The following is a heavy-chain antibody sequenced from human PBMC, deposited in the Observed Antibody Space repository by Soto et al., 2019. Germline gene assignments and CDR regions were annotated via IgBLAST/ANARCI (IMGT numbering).Heavy chain of an antibody. V-gene: IGHV5-51*01. J-gene: IGHJ4*02. CDR1: GYSFTSYW. CDR2: IYPGDSDT. CDR3: ARQAFSSTSRYYFDY. D-gene: IGHD2-2*01. Sequence: PGESLKISCNGSGYSFTSYWIGWVRQMPWNGLEWMGIIYPGDSDTRYSPSFQGQVTISADKSISTAYLQWSSLKASDTAMYYCARQAFSSTSRYYFDYWGQGTLVTVSS.